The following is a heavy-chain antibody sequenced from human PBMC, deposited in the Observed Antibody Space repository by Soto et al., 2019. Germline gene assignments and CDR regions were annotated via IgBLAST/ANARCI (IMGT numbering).Heavy chain of an antibody. D-gene: IGHD3-22*01. CDR2: IIPIFGTA. Sequence: SSEASGGPFSSYAISWVRHTPGQGLAWMGGIIPIFGTANYAQKFQGRVTITADESTSTAYMELSSLRSEDTAVYYCASVPQGSGHYYFDYWGQGTLVTVSS. CDR3: ASVPQGSGHYYFDY. V-gene: IGHV1-69*01. J-gene: IGHJ4*02. CDR1: GGPFSSYA.